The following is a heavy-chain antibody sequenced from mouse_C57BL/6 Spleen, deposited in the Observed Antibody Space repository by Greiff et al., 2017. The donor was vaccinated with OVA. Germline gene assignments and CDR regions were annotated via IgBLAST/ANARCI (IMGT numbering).Heavy chain of an antibody. CDR2: INPRNGGN. J-gene: IGHJ3*01. V-gene: IGHV1-53*01. D-gene: IGHD2-1*01. CDR3: AREDYVNAWFAY. CDR1: GYTFTSYW. Sequence: VQLQQPGTELVKPWASVKLSCKASGYTFTSYWMHWVKQRPGQGLEWIGNINPRNGGNNYNEKFKSKPTLTVDKSSSTAYMQLSSLTSEDSAVYYCAREDYVNAWFAYWCQGTLVTVSA.